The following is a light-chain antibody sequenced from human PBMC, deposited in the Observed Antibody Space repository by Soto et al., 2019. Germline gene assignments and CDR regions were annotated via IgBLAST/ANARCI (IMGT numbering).Light chain of an antibody. CDR1: HSISSF. Sequence: DFQMTQSPSSLSASVGDRVTITCRASHSISSFLNWYQQKPGKAPRLLIYGASSLQRGVPSRFSGSESETEFTLSISSLQPEDFATYYCQQLSNSHMSPFGPGTHLEIK. CDR2: GAS. V-gene: IGKV1-39*01. J-gene: IGKJ2*01. CDR3: QQLSNSHMSP.